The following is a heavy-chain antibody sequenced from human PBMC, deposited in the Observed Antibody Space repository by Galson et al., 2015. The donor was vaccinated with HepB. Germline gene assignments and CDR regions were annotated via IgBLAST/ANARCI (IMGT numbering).Heavy chain of an antibody. V-gene: IGHV1-69*04. CDR2: INPNSGIA. J-gene: IGHJ6*02. D-gene: IGHD1-1*01. CDR1: GYTFTGYY. CDR3: AGDSSPLEYYGMDV. Sequence: VSCKASGYTFTGYYMHWVRQAPGQGLEWMGWINPNSGIANYAQKFQGRVTITADKSTSTAYMELSSLRSEDTAVYYCAGDSSPLEYYGMDVWGQGTTVTVSS.